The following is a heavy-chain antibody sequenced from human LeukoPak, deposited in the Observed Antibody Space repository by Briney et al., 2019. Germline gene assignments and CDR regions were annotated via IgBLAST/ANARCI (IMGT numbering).Heavy chain of an antibody. V-gene: IGHV3-53*01. CDR2: FYVGGAT. D-gene: IGHD1-26*01. J-gene: IGHJ4*02. CDR3: AREDRELFDY. CDR1: GFSVTNNY. Sequence: PGGSLRLSCAVSGFSVTNNYMSWVRQAPGKGLEWVSVFYVGGATYYADSVKGRFTISRDNAKNSLYLQMNSLRAEDTAVYYCAREDRELFDYWGQGTLVTVSS.